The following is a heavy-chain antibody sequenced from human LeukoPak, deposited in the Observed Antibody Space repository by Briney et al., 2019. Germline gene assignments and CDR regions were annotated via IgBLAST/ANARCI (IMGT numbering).Heavy chain of an antibody. CDR1: GFTFSSYA. J-gene: IGHJ4*02. D-gene: IGHD2-15*01. V-gene: IGHV3-23*01. Sequence: GGSLRLSCAAPGFTFSSYAMSWVRQAPGKGLEWVSSISGSGGSTYYADSVMGRFTISRDNSKNTLYLQMNSLRAEDTAVYYCAKDLPSGRQPGGRTYWGQGTLVTVSS. CDR2: ISGSGGST. CDR3: AKDLPSGRQPGGRTY.